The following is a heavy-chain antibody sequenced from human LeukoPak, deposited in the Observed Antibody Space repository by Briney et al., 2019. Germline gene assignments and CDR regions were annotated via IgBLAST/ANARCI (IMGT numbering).Heavy chain of an antibody. CDR2: INPNSGGT. V-gene: IGHV1-2*02. D-gene: IGHD6-19*01. Sequence: ASVKVSCKASGYTFTGYYMHWVRQAPGQELEWMGWINPNSGGTNYAQKFQGRVTMTRDTSISTAYMELSRLRSDDTAVYYCARSSRVAGSYIWFDPWGQGTLVTVSS. J-gene: IGHJ5*02. CDR3: ARSSRVAGSYIWFDP. CDR1: GYTFTGYY.